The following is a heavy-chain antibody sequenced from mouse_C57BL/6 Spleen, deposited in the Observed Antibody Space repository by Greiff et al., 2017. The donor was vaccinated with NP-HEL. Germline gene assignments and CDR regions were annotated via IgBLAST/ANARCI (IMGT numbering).Heavy chain of an antibody. Sequence: QVQLQQSGPELVKPGASVKISCKASGYAFSSSWMNWVKQRPGKGLEWIGRIYPGDGDTNYNGKFKGKATLTADKSSSTAYMQLSSLTSEDSAVYFCARSDGYDAWFAYWGQGTLVTVSA. V-gene: IGHV1-82*01. CDR2: IYPGDGDT. D-gene: IGHD2-2*01. CDR1: GYAFSSSW. J-gene: IGHJ3*01. CDR3: ARSDGYDAWFAY.